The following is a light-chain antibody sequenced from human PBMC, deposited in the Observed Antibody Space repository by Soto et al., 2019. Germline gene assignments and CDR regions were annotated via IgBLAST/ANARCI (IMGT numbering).Light chain of an antibody. Sequence: DIQMTQSHATLSASVGDRVTITCRASQRVDRWLAWYQQKPGKAPKLLISDASTLESGVPSRFSGSGSVTEFTLAIASLQPDDFATYYCQQYKDYTYTFGQGTKVDI. CDR1: QRVDRW. J-gene: IGKJ1*01. CDR3: QQYKDYTYT. V-gene: IGKV1-5*01. CDR2: DAS.